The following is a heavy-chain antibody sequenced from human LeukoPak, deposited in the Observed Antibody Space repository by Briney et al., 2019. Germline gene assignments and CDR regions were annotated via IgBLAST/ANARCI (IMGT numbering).Heavy chain of an antibody. CDR2: ISGSSNTI. Sequence: GGSLRLSCAASGFTFSSYSMNWVRQSPGKGLEWVPYISGSSNTIYYADSVKGRFTISGDNAKNSLYLQMNSLRDEDTAVYYCARAVTTVTRGGLVFDYWGQGTLVTVSS. D-gene: IGHD4-17*01. J-gene: IGHJ4*02. CDR3: ARAVTTVTRGGLVFDY. CDR1: GFTFSSYS. V-gene: IGHV3-48*02.